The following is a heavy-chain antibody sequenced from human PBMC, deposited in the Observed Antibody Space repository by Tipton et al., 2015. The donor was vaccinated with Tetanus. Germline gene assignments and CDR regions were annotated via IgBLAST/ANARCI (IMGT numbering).Heavy chain of an antibody. V-gene: IGHV4-4*02. CDR3: ARDREEGGYYGSGSLDV. D-gene: IGHD3-10*01. CDR1: GDSISSSHW. J-gene: IGHJ6*02. CDR2: IYQSGST. Sequence: GLVKPSGTLSLTCAVSGDSISSSHWWSWVRQPPGKGLEWIGKIYQSGSTNYNPSLQSRVSISVDKSKNQFSLKLSFVTAADTAVYYCARDREEGGYYGSGSLDVWGQGTTVTVSS.